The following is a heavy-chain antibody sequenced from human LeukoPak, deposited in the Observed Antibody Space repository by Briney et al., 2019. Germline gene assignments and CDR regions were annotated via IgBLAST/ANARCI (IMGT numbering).Heavy chain of an antibody. CDR1: GFTFSRNS. V-gene: IGHV3-48*01. D-gene: IGHD2-21*01. CDR2: ISFSSSII. J-gene: IGHJ4*01. CDR3: ARALTAYYFDD. Sequence: GGSLRLSCAASGFTFSRNSMNWVRQAPGKGLEWVSYISFSSSIIYYADSVKGRFTVSRDNAKNSLFLQLDSLRAEDTAVYYCARALTAYYFDDWGLGTLVTVSS.